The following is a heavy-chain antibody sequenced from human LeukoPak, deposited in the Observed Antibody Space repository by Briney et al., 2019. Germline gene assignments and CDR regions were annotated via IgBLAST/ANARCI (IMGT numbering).Heavy chain of an antibody. V-gene: IGHV1-8*01. J-gene: IGHJ6*02. Sequence: ASVKVSCKASGYTFTSYDINWVRQATGQGLEWMGWMNPNSGNTGYAQKFQGRVTMTRNTSISTAYMELSSLRSEDTAVYYCARNNTVVTRWSNYYYGMDVWGQGTTVTVSS. CDR1: GYTFTSYD. D-gene: IGHD4-23*01. CDR3: ARNNTVVTRWSNYYYGMDV. CDR2: MNPNSGNT.